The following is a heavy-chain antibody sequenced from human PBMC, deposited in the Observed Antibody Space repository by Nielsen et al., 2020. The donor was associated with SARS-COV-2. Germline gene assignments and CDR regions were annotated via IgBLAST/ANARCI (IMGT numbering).Heavy chain of an antibody. V-gene: IGHV3-7*03. CDR3: AKDGLWFGDPGDYYGMDV. Sequence: GESLKISCAASGFTFSSYWMSWVRQAPGKGLEWVANIKQDGSEKYYVDSVKGRFTISRDNAKNSLYLQMNSLRAEDTALYYCAKDGLWFGDPGDYYGMDVWGQGTTVTVSS. CDR1: GFTFSSYW. CDR2: IKQDGSEK. D-gene: IGHD3-10*01. J-gene: IGHJ6*02.